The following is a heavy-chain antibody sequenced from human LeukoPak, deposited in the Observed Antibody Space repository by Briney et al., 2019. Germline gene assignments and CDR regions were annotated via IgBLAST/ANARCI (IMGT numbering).Heavy chain of an antibody. CDR2: ISSSGSTI. V-gene: IGHV3-11*01. J-gene: IGHJ4*02. CDR1: GFTFSDYY. CDR3: TRVNYYDSSGYYWDFDY. D-gene: IGHD3-22*01. Sequence: GGSLRLSCAASGFTFSDYYMSWIRQAPGKGLEWVSYISSSGSTIYYADSVKGRFTISRDNAKNSLYLQMNSLRAEDTAVYYCTRVNYYDSSGYYWDFDYWGQGTLVTVSS.